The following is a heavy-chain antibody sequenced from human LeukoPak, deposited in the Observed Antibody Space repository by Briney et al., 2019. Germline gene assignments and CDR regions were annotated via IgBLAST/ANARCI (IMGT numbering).Heavy chain of an antibody. CDR1: GDSISSGSYY. CDR3: ARDSGADAFDI. CDR2: IYYSGST. J-gene: IGHJ3*02. Sequence: SETLSLTCTVSGDSISSGSYYWGWIRQPPGKGLEWIGSIYYSGSTYYNPSLKSRVTISVDTSKNQFSLKLSSVTAADTAVYYCARDSGADAFDIWGQGTMVTVSS. V-gene: IGHV4-39*07. D-gene: IGHD3-10*01.